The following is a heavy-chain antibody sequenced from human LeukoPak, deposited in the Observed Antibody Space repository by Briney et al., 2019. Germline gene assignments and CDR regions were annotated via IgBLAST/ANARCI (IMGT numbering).Heavy chain of an antibody. J-gene: IGHJ4*02. CDR1: EFTFSNYW. V-gene: IGHV3-23*01. Sequence: GGSLRLSCEASEFTFSNYWMSWVRQAPGKGLKWVSSISASGGSTYYADSVKGRFTISRDNSKNTLYLQMNSLRAEDTAVYYCARTPMVRAFDYWGQGTLVTVSS. CDR3: ARTPMVRAFDY. D-gene: IGHD3-10*01. CDR2: ISASGGST.